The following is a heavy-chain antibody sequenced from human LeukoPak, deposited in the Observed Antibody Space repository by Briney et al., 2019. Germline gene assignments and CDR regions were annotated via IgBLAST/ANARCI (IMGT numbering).Heavy chain of an antibody. V-gene: IGHV1-46*01. Sequence: ASVTVSCKASGYAFTIYYMHWVRQAPGQGLEWMGIINPSGGSTSYAQKFQGRVTITRDTSTSTVYMELSSLRSEDTAVYYCARDPHYYGSGGVDYWAREPWSPSPQ. D-gene: IGHD3-10*01. CDR3: ARDPHYYGSGGVDY. CDR2: INPSGGST. CDR1: GYAFTIYY. J-gene: IGHJ4*02.